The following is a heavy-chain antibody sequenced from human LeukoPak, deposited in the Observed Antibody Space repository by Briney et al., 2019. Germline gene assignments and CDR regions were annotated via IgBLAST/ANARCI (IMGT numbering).Heavy chain of an antibody. CDR3: ARGISPSGLRYFDWLLKNRWFDP. Sequence: SETLSLTCAVYGGSFSGYYWSWIRQPPGKGLEGIGGISHSGGTNYNPSLKSRVTISVDASKNQFSLKLSSVTAADTAVYYCARGISPSGLRYFDWLLKNRWFDPWGQGTLVTVSS. J-gene: IGHJ5*02. CDR2: ISHSGGT. V-gene: IGHV4-34*01. CDR1: GGSFSGYY. D-gene: IGHD3-9*01.